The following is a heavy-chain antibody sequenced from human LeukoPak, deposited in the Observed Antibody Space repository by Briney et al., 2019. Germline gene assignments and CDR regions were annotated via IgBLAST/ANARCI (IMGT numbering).Heavy chain of an antibody. J-gene: IGHJ4*02. CDR2: INHSGST. CDR1: GGSISSYY. Sequence: SETLSLTCTVSGGSISSYYWSWIRQPPGKGLEWIGEINHSGSTNYNPSLKSRVTISVDTSKNQFSLKLSSVTAADTAVYYCARNVHYYDSSGYYYVLREYSFYFDYWGQGTLVTVSS. D-gene: IGHD3-22*01. CDR3: ARNVHYYDSSGYYYVLREYSFYFDY. V-gene: IGHV4-34*01.